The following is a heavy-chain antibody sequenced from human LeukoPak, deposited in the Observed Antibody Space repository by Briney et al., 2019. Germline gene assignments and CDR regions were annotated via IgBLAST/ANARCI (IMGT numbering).Heavy chain of an antibody. Sequence: SETLSLTCTVSGGSISSSDYYWGWIRQPPGKGLEWIGSIYYSGSTYYNPSLKSRVTISVDTSKNQFSLKLSSVTAADTAVYYCARLPPTHWFDPWGQGTLVTVSS. CDR2: IYYSGST. D-gene: IGHD1-1*01. J-gene: IGHJ5*02. CDR3: ARLPPTHWFDP. CDR1: GGSISSSDYY. V-gene: IGHV4-39*07.